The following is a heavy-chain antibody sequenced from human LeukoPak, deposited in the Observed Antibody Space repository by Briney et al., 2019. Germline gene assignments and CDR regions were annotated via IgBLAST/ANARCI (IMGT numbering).Heavy chain of an antibody. J-gene: IGHJ5*02. CDR3: AREVGYSSSYYGRFDP. D-gene: IGHD1-26*01. V-gene: IGHV1-2*06. CDR2: VNAHNGDT. CDR1: GYTFTGYY. Sequence: ASVKVSCKASGYTFTGYYIHWVRQAPGQGLEWMGRVNAHNGDTKYAQKFQGRVTMTRDTSISTAYMELASLRSDDTAVFYCAREVGYSSSYYGRFDPWGQGTLVIVSS.